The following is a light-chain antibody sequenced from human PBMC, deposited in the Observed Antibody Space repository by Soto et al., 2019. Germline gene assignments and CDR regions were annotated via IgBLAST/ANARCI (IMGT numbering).Light chain of an antibody. J-gene: IGKJ5*01. CDR3: QGGDP. V-gene: IGKV3-11*01. CDR2: DAS. CDR1: QSISSN. Sequence: EIVLTQSPATLSLSPGERATLSCRASQSISSNLAWYKQKPGQATRLLIYDASKRATGIPAGFSGSGSGTDFFLTISSLEPEDFEFYYCQGGDPFGQGKRLEIK.